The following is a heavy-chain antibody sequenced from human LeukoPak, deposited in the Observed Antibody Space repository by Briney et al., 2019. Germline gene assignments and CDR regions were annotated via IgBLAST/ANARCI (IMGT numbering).Heavy chain of an antibody. J-gene: IGHJ4*02. Sequence: GGSLRLSCAASGFTFSSYWMSWVRQAPGKGLEWVANIKQDGSEKYYADSVKGRFTISRDNSKNTLYLQMNSLRAEDTAVYYCATTSHSSSWGSGGEPFFDYWGQGTLVTVSS. D-gene: IGHD6-13*01. CDR2: IKQDGSEK. CDR1: GFTFSSYW. CDR3: ATTSHSSSWGSGGEPFFDY. V-gene: IGHV3-7*01.